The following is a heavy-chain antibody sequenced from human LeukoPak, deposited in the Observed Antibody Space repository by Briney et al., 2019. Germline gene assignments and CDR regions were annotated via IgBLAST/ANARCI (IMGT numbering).Heavy chain of an antibody. CDR1: GGTFSSYS. Sequence: SSVKVSCKASGGTFSSYSISWVRQAPGQGLEWMEGIIPIFGTANYAQKFQGRVTITTDESTSTAYMELRSLRSEDTAVYYCARGPVVPAASDEYFQHWGQGTLVTVSS. J-gene: IGHJ1*01. D-gene: IGHD2-2*01. CDR3: ARGPVVPAASDEYFQH. V-gene: IGHV1-69*05. CDR2: IIPIFGTA.